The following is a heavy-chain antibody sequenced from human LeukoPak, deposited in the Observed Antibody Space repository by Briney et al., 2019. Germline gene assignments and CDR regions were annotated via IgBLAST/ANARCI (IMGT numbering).Heavy chain of an antibody. CDR2: TYYRGTT. D-gene: IGHD1-26*01. CDR1: GASISSTSYY. J-gene: IGHJ4*02. Sequence: PSETLSLTCTVSGASISSTSYYWGWIRQPPGKGLEWIGSTYYRGTTYYNPSLKSRVTISVDTSKNQFSLNLSSVTAADTAMYYCSRSRYSGSYPSFDYWGQGTLVTVSS. CDR3: SRSRYSGSYPSFDY. V-gene: IGHV4-39*01.